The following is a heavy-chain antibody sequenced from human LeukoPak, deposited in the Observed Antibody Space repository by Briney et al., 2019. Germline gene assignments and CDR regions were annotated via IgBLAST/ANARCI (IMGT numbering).Heavy chain of an antibody. CDR3: ARHTGYRRGFDC. D-gene: IGHD6-13*01. CDR1: GGSISSSSYY. CDR2: IYYSGST. Sequence: TPSETLSLTCTVSGGSISSSSYYWGWIRQPPGKGLEWIGSIYYSGSTYYNPSLRSRVTVSVDTSKNQFSLKLSSVTAADTTMYYCARHTGYRRGFDCWGQGTLVTVSS. J-gene: IGHJ4*02. V-gene: IGHV4-39*01.